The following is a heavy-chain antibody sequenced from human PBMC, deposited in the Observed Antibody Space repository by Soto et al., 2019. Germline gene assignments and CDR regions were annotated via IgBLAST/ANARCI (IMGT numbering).Heavy chain of an antibody. CDR2: MNPNSGNT. CDR1: GYTFTSYD. D-gene: IGHD3-10*01. V-gene: IGHV1-8*01. CDR3: ATGGSECYYSPFCYYYFDV. J-gene: IGHJ6*03. Sequence: ASVKVSCKASGYTFTSYDINWVRQATGQGREWMGWMNPNSGNTGYAQKFQGRVTITKNTSISTAYMELSSLKFEVTAVYYCATGGSECYYSPFCYYYFDVWGKGTTVTVSS.